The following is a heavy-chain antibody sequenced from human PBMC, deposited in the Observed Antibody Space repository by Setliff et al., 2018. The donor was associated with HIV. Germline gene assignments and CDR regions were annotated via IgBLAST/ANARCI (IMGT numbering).Heavy chain of an antibody. CDR3: ALRRYSSWARFDS. V-gene: IGHV4-34*01. CDR1: GGSLSDYS. D-gene: IGHD2-21*01. CDR2: INHSGRT. J-gene: IGHJ4*02. Sequence: PSETLSLTCAVYGGSLSDYSWSWIRQPPGKGLEWIGDINHSGRTNYNPSLKSRVTISVDTSKNQFSLKLTSMTAADTAVYYCALRRYSSWARFDSWGQGTLVTVSS.